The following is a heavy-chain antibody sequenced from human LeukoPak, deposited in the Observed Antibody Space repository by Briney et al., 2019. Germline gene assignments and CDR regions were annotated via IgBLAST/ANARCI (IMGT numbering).Heavy chain of an antibody. CDR2: IYSGGST. Sequence: GGSLRLSCAASGFTVSSNYMSWVRQAPRKGLEWVSVIYSGGSTYYADSVKGRFTISRDNSKNTLYLQMNSLRAEDTAVYYCARVEWRVENYYDSSVGAFDIWGQGTMVTVSS. CDR1: GFTVSSNY. CDR3: ARVEWRVENYYDSSVGAFDI. D-gene: IGHD3-22*01. J-gene: IGHJ3*02. V-gene: IGHV3-66*01.